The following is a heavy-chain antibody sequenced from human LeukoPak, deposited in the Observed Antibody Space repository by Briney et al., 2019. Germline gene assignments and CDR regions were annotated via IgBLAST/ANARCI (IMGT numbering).Heavy chain of an antibody. J-gene: IGHJ5*02. Sequence: PGTLSLTCAVYGGSFSGYYWSWIRQPPGKGLEWIGEINHSGSTNYNPSLKSRVTISVDTSKNQFSLKLSSVTAADTAVCYCARGSPRGYGSGSYVRSWFDPWGQGTLVTVSS. CDR1: GGSFSGYY. D-gene: IGHD3-10*01. CDR2: INHSGST. V-gene: IGHV4-34*01. CDR3: ARGSPRGYGSGSYVRSWFDP.